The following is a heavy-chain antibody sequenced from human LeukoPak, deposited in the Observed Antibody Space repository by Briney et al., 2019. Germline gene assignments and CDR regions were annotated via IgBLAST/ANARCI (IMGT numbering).Heavy chain of an antibody. J-gene: IGHJ4*02. CDR3: ARGWGSFEN. Sequence: GGCLSLSCAASGFSVSTDYISWVRLAPGKGLEWVSTLYSGGNTYYAGSVKGRFTISRDNSKNTVYLEMNSLRAEDAAIYYCARGWGSFENWGQGTQVAVSS. CDR2: LYSGGNT. D-gene: IGHD7-27*01. V-gene: IGHV3-53*01. CDR1: GFSVSTDY.